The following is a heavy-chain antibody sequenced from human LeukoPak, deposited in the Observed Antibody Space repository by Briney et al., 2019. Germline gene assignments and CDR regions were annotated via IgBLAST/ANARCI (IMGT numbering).Heavy chain of an antibody. J-gene: IGHJ4*02. CDR1: GYSFTSYW. CDR2: IYPGDSDT. V-gene: IGHV5-51*01. D-gene: IGHD2-15*01. Sequence: GESLKISCKGSGYSFTSYWIGWVRQMPGRGLEWMAIIYPGDSDTRYSPSFQGQVTISADKSISTAYLQWSSLKASDTAMYYWAERECRWWSRLERHKYFDPWGQGTLVTVSS. CDR3: AERECRWWSRLERHKYFDP.